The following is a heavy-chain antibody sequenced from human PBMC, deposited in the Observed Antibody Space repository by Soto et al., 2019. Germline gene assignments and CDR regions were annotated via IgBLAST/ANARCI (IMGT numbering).Heavy chain of an antibody. CDR2: INPNTGGK. D-gene: IGHD3-10*01. CDR3: ARVAEYYDGSWSADYFDY. CDR1: GDTFIGYD. J-gene: IGHJ4*02. V-gene: IGHV1-2*02. Sequence: SVKVACKASGDTFIGYDMHWVRQAPGQGLEWMGWINPNTGGKNYVQKFPGRVTMTRDTSISTAYMELSMLISDDTAVYYCARVAEYYDGSWSADYFDYWGQGTVVTVSS.